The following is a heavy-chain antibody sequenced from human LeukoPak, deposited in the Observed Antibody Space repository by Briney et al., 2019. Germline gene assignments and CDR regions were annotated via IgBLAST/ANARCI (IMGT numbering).Heavy chain of an antibody. V-gene: IGHV4-59*11. CDR3: AVYPTAFGQPT. CDR2: IYYSGST. CDR1: GGSISSHY. J-gene: IGHJ5*02. Sequence: PSETLSLTCTVSGGSISSHYWSWIRQPPGKGLEWIGYIYYSGSTNYNPSLKSRVTISVDTSKNQFSLKLSSVTAADTAVYYCAVYPTAFGQPTWGQGTLVTVSS. D-gene: IGHD2-2*02.